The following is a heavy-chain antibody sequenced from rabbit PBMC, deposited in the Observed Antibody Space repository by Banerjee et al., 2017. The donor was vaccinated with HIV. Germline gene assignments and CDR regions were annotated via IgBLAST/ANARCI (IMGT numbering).Heavy chain of an antibody. CDR3: ARDLAGVIGWNFSL. CDR2: IYNGDDKT. J-gene: IGHJ4*01. Sequence: QEQLEESGGDLVKPGASLTLTCTASGFTLSSYWMCWVRQAPGKGLEWIACIYNGDDKTYYASWAKGRFTISKTSSTTVTRQMTSLTAADTATYFCARDLAGVIGWNFSLWGPGTLVTVS. CDR1: GFTLSSYW. V-gene: IGHV1S45*01. D-gene: IGHD4-1*01.